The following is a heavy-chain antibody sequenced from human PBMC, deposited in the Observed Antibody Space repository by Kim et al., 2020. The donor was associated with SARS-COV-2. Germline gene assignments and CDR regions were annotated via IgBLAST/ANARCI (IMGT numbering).Heavy chain of an antibody. CDR1: GGSISSSSYY. CDR2: IYYSGST. Sequence: SETLSLTCTVSGGSISSSSYYWGWIRQPPGKGLEWIGSIYYSGSTYYNPSLKSRVTISVDTSKNQFSLKLSSVTAADTAVYYCARSLIGMVRGGRTDYFDYWGQGTLVTVSS. CDR3: ARSLIGMVRGGRTDYFDY. V-gene: IGHV4-39*01. J-gene: IGHJ4*02. D-gene: IGHD3-10*01.